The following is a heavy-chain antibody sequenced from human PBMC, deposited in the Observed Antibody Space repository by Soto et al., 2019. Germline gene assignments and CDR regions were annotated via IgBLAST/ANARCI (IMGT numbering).Heavy chain of an antibody. CDR3: VTRFTAVATASFAY. CDR1: GFTFSKAY. J-gene: IGHJ4*02. CDR2: IDSKIDAAKT. V-gene: IGHV3-15*04. D-gene: IGHD2-21*02. Sequence: EVQLVESGGGLVKPGGSLRLSCTASGFTFSKAYMNWVRQAPGKGMERVGQIDSKIDAAKTDFAAPVKGRCTLPRDDSKHTVYLQMNGLEIEDKAMYYCVTRFTAVATASFAYWGQVTLVTVSS.